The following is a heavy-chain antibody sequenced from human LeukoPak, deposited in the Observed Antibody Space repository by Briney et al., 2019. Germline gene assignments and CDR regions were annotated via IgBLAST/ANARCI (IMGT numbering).Heavy chain of an antibody. CDR3: ARHRSSWLIDY. CDR1: GFTFNSYA. D-gene: IGHD6-6*01. J-gene: IGHJ4*02. V-gene: IGHV3-23*01. CDR2: ISDSGGNT. Sequence: GGSLRLSCAASGFTFNSYAMSWVRQAPGKGLEWVSGISDSGGNTYYADSVRGRFTISRDNSKNTLYLQMNSLRAEDTAVYYCARHRSSWLIDYWGQGTLVTVSS.